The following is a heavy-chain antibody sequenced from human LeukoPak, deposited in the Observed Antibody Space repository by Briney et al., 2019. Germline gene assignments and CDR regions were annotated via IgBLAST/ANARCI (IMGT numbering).Heavy chain of an antibody. V-gene: IGHV3-30*02. CDR1: GFTFSSCG. J-gene: IGHJ4*02. D-gene: IGHD3-10*01. CDR3: AKDPLQYGSGSYHFDH. CDR2: IWYDGNDK. Sequence: GGSLRLSCAASGFTFSSCGMHWVRQAPGKGLEWVAFIWYDGNDKYYADSVKGRFAISRDNSKNTLDLQMNSLRSEDTAVYYCAKDPLQYGSGSYHFDHWGQGTLVTVSS.